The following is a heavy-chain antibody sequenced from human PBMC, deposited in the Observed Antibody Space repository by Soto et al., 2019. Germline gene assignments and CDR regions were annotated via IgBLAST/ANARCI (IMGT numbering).Heavy chain of an antibody. J-gene: IGHJ4*02. CDR3: ARSFAYGDYEAGPDY. D-gene: IGHD4-17*01. Sequence: KGLEWIGSIYYSGTTYYNPSLKSRVTISVDTSKNQFSLKLSSVTAADTAVYYCARSFAYGDYEAGPDYWGQGTLVTVSS. CDR2: IYYSGTT. V-gene: IGHV4-39*01.